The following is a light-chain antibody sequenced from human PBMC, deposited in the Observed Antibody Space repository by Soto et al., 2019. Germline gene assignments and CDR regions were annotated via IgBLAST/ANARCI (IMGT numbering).Light chain of an antibody. J-gene: IGLJ2*01. CDR1: NIGSKG. V-gene: IGLV3-21*01. Sequence: SYELTQPPSVSVAPGETARISCGGNNIGSKGVHWYQQKPGQAPVLVIYSDTDLPPVIPERFSGSNSANMATLTISRVEAGGEADYYCQVWESGSAHVVFGGGTELAVL. CDR3: QVWESGSAHVV. CDR2: SDT.